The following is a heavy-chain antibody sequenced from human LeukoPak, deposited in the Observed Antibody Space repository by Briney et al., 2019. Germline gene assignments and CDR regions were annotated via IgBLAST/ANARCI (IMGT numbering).Heavy chain of an antibody. CDR1: RFTGNSNY. CDR3: ARADYGGNFAEDY. D-gene: IGHD4-23*01. Sequence: RSGGSLRLSGAASRFTGNSNYMRWVPQAPGKGRVGCLDIYSGGSKYDADFVKGRITICRANSKKTLIPQMNRLRAEAAAVYYWARADYGGNFAEDYWGQGTLVTVSS. J-gene: IGHJ4*02. V-gene: IGHV3-53*01. CDR2: IYSGGSK.